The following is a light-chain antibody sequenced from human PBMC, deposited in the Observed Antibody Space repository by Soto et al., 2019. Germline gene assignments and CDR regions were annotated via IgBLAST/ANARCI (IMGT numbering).Light chain of an antibody. Sequence: DIQMTQSLSTLSASVGDRVTITCRASQSISSWLAWYQQKPGKAPKLLIYDASSLESGVPSRFSGSGSGTEFTLAISSLQPDDFATYYCQQYNSYSGWTFGQGTKVEIK. CDR1: QSISSW. J-gene: IGKJ1*01. CDR2: DAS. CDR3: QQYNSYSGWT. V-gene: IGKV1-5*01.